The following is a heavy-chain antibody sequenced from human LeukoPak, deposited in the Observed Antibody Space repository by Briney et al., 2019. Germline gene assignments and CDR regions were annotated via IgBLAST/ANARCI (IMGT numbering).Heavy chain of an antibody. Sequence: ASVKVSCKASGGTFSSYGISWVRQAPGQGLEWVGGIIPIFDTANYAQKFQGRVTITADESTNTAYMELCSLRSGDTAVYSCARYVHPSGGNEGWYFGLWGRGTMVTVSS. CDR2: IIPIFDTA. V-gene: IGHV1-69*13. J-gene: IGHJ2*01. CDR3: ARYVHPSGGNEGWYFGL. D-gene: IGHD4-23*01. CDR1: GGTFSSYG.